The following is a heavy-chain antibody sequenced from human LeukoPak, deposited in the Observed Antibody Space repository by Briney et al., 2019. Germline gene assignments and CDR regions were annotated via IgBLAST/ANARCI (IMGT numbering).Heavy chain of an antibody. Sequence: SETLSLTCTVSGGSISSYYWSWIRQPAGKGLEWIGRIYYSVTTYYNPSLKSRVTISVDTSKNQFSLKLNSVTAADTAVYYCARDRLRWPKIDYWGQGTLVTVSS. CDR1: GGSISSYY. CDR3: ARDRLRWPKIDY. J-gene: IGHJ4*02. V-gene: IGHV4-4*07. D-gene: IGHD4-23*01. CDR2: IYYSVTT.